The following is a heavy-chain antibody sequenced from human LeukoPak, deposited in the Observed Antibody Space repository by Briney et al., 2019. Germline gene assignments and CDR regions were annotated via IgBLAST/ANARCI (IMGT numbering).Heavy chain of an antibody. V-gene: IGHV4-4*07. D-gene: IGHD5-18*01. CDR2: IYTSGST. CDR1: GGSISSYY. J-gene: IGHJ4*02. Sequence: PSETLSLTCTVSGGSISSYYWSWIRQPAGKGLEWIGRIYTSGSTNYNPSLKSRVTMSVDTSKNQFSLKLSSVTAADTAVYYCASLDPDTAMVRVDYWGQGTLVTISS. CDR3: ASLDPDTAMVRVDY.